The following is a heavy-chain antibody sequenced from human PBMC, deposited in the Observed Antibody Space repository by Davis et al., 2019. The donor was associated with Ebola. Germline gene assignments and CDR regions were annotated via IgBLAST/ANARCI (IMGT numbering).Heavy chain of an antibody. CDR1: GFTFSNYD. D-gene: IGHD2-2*01. V-gene: IGHV3-48*02. Sequence: PGGSLRLSCAASGFTFSNYDMNWVRQAPGKGLEWVSNINAGSSRKSYADSVKGRFTISSDNAKNSLYLQMNSLGDEDTAVYYCAREGKYRDESRTFDYWGQGTLVTVSS. CDR2: INAGSSRK. CDR3: AREGKYRDESRTFDY. J-gene: IGHJ4*02.